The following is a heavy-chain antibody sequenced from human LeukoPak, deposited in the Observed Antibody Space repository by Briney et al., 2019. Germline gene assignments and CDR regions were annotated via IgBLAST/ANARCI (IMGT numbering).Heavy chain of an antibody. D-gene: IGHD3-10*01. CDR2: IYHSGST. V-gene: IGHV4-30-4*01. Sequence: SETLSLTCTVSGGSISSGDYYWPWIRQPPGEGLEWIGYIYHSGSTHYISSLKSRLTISVDTSNDQFSLKLSSVTAADTAVYYCARGLRGIMIRGAITDLNWFDAWGQGTLVIVSS. J-gene: IGHJ5*02. CDR1: GGSISSGDYY. CDR3: ARGLRGIMIRGAITDLNWFDA.